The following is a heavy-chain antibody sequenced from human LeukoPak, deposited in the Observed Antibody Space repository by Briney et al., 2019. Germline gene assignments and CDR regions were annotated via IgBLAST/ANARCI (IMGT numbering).Heavy chain of an antibody. CDR3: ARARVLMVRGVISLPYYFDY. J-gene: IGHJ4*02. D-gene: IGHD3-10*01. Sequence: LEALSLTCTEPGDSISSYYWCWIREPLGEGLEWSGYTFYSGSTNYNPSLKSRVTISVDTSKNQFALKLSSVTAADTAVYYCARARVLMVRGVISLPYYFDYWGQGTLVTVSS. CDR2: TFYSGST. V-gene: IGHV4-59*01. CDR1: GDSISSYY.